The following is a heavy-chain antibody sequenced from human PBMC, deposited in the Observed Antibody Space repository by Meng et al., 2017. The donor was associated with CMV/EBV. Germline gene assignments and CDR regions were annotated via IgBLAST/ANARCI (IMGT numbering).Heavy chain of an antibody. D-gene: IGHD5-24*01. J-gene: IGHJ4*02. CDR2: IYPGDSDT. CDR1: GYSFTSYW. Sequence: GESLKISCKGSGYSFTSYWIGWVRQMPGKGLEWMGIIYPGDSDTRYSPSFQGQVTISADKSISTAYLQWSSLKASDTAMYYCARGRLIKRRDGYNLGYWGQGTLVTVSS. V-gene: IGHV5-51*01. CDR3: ARGRLIKRRDGYNLGY.